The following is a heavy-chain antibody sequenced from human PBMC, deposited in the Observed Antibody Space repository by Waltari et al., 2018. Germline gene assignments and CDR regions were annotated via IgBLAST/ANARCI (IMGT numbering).Heavy chain of an antibody. CDR1: GASISSTSYY. CDR3: VYGSGSYYISNFDY. D-gene: IGHD3-10*01. Sequence: QLQLQESGPGLVKPSETLSLTCTVSGASISSTSYYWGWIRQPPGKGLEWIGGIYYSGSTYYNPSLKSRVSISVDTSKNQFSLKLSSVTAADTAVYYCVYGSGSYYISNFDYWAREPWSPSPQ. CDR2: IYYSGST. J-gene: IGHJ4*02. V-gene: IGHV4-39*01.